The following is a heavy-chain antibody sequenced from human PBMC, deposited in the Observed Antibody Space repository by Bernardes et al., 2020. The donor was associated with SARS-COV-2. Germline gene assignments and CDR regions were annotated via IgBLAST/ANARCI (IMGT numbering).Heavy chain of an antibody. J-gene: IGHJ4*02. D-gene: IGHD6-19*01. CDR3: AKDYETGELGIAVEGYCGH. V-gene: IGHV3-9*01. CDR1: GFTFDDFA. Sequence: GGSLRLSCAASGFTFDDFAMHWVRQAPGKCLEWVSGISWNSGSIGYAASVKGRFTISRDNAKNSLYLQMNSLRPDDTALYYCAKDYETGELGIAVEGYCGHWGQGTLVTVSS. CDR2: ISWNSGSI.